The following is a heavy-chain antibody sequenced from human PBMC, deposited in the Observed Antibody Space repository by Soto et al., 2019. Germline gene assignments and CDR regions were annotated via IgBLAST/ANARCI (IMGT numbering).Heavy chain of an antibody. D-gene: IGHD4-17*01. CDR1: GGSISSGGYS. CDR2: IYHSGST. CDR3: ARGMTTVTTFDY. V-gene: IGHV4-30-2*01. J-gene: IGHJ4*02. Sequence: SEILSLTCTVSGGSISSGGYSCNWIRQPPGKGLEWIGYIYHSGSTYYNPSLKSRVTISVDRSKNQFSLKLSSVTAADTAVYYCARGMTTVTTFDYWGQGTLVTVSS.